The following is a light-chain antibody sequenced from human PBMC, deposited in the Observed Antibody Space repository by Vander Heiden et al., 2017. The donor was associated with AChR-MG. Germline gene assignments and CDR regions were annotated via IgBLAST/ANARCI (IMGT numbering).Light chain of an antibody. CDR3: CSYAGSTTFGV. J-gene: IGLJ2*01. Sequence: QSALTQTASVSGSPGQSITISCPGASSDVGTYDLVPWYQLHPGKAPTLMIYDVSKRPSGVSNRFSGSKSGNTASLTISGLQAEDEADYYCCSYAGSTTFGVFGGGAKVTVL. CDR2: DVS. V-gene: IGLV2-23*02. CDR1: SSDVGTYDL.